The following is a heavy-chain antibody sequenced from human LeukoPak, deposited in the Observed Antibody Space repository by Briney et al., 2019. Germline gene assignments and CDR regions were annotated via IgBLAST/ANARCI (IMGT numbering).Heavy chain of an antibody. D-gene: IGHD3-16*02. V-gene: IGHV3-23*01. J-gene: IGHJ4*02. CDR3: AKCERLGELSLGDY. CDR1: GFTFSSYA. CDR2: ISGSGGST. Sequence: GGSLRLSCAASGFTFSSYAMSWVRQAPGKGLEWVSAISGSGGSTYYADSVKGRFTISRDNSKNTLYLQMNSLRAEDTAVYYCAKCERLGELSLGDYWGQGTLVTVSS.